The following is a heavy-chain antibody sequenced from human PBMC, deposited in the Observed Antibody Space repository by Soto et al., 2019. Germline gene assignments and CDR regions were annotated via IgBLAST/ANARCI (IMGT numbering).Heavy chain of an antibody. CDR3: ARRPWLSGYYDY. CDR1: GYSFFSHW. CDR2: IYPADSET. V-gene: IGHV5-51*01. J-gene: IGHJ4*02. D-gene: IGHD3-22*01. Sequence: GESLKISCKGSGYSFFSHWIGWVRQMPGKGLEWVGIIYPADSETRYSPSFQGQVTISVDKSINTAYLQWSSLKASDTAMYYCARRPWLSGYYDYWGQGTLVTVSS.